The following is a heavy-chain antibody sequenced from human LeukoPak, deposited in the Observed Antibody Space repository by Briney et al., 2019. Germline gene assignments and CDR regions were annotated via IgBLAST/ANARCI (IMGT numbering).Heavy chain of an antibody. CDR2: MYYSGST. CDR1: GDSITGSSYY. CDR3: AKQYYDSTGYYYFDY. D-gene: IGHD3-22*01. V-gene: IGHV4-39*01. J-gene: IGHJ4*02. Sequence: SETLSLTCTVSGDSITGSSYYWGWIRQPPGKGLEWIGSMYYSGSTYSNPSLKSRVTISADTSKNQFSLKLKSVTAADTAVYYCAKQYYDSTGYYYFDYWGQGTLVTVSS.